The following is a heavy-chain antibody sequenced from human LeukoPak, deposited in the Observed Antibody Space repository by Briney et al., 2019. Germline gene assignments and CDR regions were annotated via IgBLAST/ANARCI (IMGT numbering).Heavy chain of an antibody. J-gene: IGHJ4*02. D-gene: IGHD1-26*01. Sequence: QAGGSLRLSCAASGFTFTSYAMSWVRQAPGKGLEWVSAISGSGGSTYYADSVKGRFTISRDNSKNTLYLQMNSLRAEDTAVYYCAKDHRTGSLWYFDYWGQGTLVTVSS. CDR1: GFTFTSYA. CDR3: AKDHRTGSLWYFDY. V-gene: IGHV3-23*01. CDR2: ISGSGGST.